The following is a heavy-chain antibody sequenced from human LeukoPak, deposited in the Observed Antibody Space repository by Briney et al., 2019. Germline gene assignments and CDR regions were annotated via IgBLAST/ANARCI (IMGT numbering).Heavy chain of an antibody. CDR2: IYTSGST. Sequence: PSQTLSLTCTVSGGSISSGSYYWSWIRQPAGKGLEWIGRIYTSGSTNYNPSLKNRVTISVDTSKNQFSLKLSSVTAADTAVYYCARTTYHWGQGTLVTVSS. V-gene: IGHV4-61*02. D-gene: IGHD4-17*01. J-gene: IGHJ5*02. CDR3: ARTTYH. CDR1: GGSISSGSYY.